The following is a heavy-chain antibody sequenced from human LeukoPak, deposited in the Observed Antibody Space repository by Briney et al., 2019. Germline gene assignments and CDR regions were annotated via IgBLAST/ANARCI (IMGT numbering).Heavy chain of an antibody. J-gene: IGHJ4*02. CDR3: ARVDCSALI. CDR1: GYPFTGYY. Sequence: ASVKVSCKASGYPFTGYYIHWVRQAPGQGLEWMGRINPNSGGTNYVQKFQGRVTMTTDTSISTAYMELSRLRSDDTAVYYCARVDCSALIWGQGTLVSVSS. D-gene: IGHD3/OR15-3a*01. CDR2: INPNSGGT. V-gene: IGHV1-2*06.